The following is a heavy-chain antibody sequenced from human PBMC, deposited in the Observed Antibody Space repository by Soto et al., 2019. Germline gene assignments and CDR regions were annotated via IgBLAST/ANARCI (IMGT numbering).Heavy chain of an antibody. J-gene: IGHJ4*02. D-gene: IGHD3-22*01. CDR1: GYIFANHY. Sequence: ASVKVSCKASGYIFANHYIHWVRQAPGQGLEWMGIINPSGGSTNYLQKFQGRVTMTRDTSTSTVYMELSSLRSEDTAVYFCARADYYDGSGFYYDYWGQGTLVTVSS. V-gene: IGHV1-46*01. CDR2: INPSGGST. CDR3: ARADYYDGSGFYYDY.